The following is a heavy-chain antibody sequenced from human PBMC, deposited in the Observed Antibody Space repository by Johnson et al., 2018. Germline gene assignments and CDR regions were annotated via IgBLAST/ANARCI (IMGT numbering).Heavy chain of an antibody. V-gene: IGHV3-23*04. CDR1: GFTFSSYA. CDR2: ISGSGGST. CDR3: RGGSGSPMGYYYGMDV. D-gene: IGHD3-10*01. Sequence: VQLVQSGGGLVQPGGSXRLSCAASGFTFSSYAMSWVRQAPGKGLEWVSAISGSGGSTYYADSVKGRFTISRDNSKNTLYLQMNSLKTEDTAVFYCRGGSGSPMGYYYGMDVWGQGTTVTVSS. J-gene: IGHJ6*02.